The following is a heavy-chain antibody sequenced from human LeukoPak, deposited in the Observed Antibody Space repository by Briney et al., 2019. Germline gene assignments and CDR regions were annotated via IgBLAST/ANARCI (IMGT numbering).Heavy chain of an antibody. V-gene: IGHV3-23*01. CDR3: VREGPECSGSSCQRAAFDY. CDR2: ISGSGGST. D-gene: IGHD2-2*01. J-gene: IGHJ4*02. CDR1: GFTFSSYA. Sequence: GGSLRLSCAASGFTFSSYAMSWVRQAPGKGLEWVSAISGSGGSTYYADSVKGRFTISRDNSKNTLYLQMNSLRDEDTAVYYCVREGPECSGSSCQRAAFDYWGQGTLVTVSS.